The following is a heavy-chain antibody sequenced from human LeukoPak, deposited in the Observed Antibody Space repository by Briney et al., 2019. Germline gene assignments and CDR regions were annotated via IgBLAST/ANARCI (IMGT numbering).Heavy chain of an antibody. CDR2: ISSSSSYI. Sequence: PGGSLRLSCAASGFTFSSYSMNWVRQAPGKWLEWVSSISSSSSYIYYADSVKGRFTISRDNAKNSLCLQMNSLRAEDTAVYYCARDSWYDFWSGYPDYWGQGTLVTVSS. J-gene: IGHJ4*02. V-gene: IGHV3-21*01. CDR3: ARDSWYDFWSGYPDY. CDR1: GFTFSSYS. D-gene: IGHD3-3*01.